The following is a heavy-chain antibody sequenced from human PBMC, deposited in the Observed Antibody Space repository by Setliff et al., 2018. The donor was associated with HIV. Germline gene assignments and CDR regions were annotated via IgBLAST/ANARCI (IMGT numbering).Heavy chain of an antibody. CDR2: INYSGTT. D-gene: IGHD2-15*01. V-gene: IGHV4-34*01. CDR3: AATYCRGGGRDCPQMYDY. CDR1: GGSFSGNY. Sequence: SETLSLTCAIYGGSFSGNYWSWIRQPPGKGLEWIGEINYSGTTNHNPFLKSRVTISVDTSRKQFSLKLNSVTAADSAIYYCAATYCRGGGRDCPQMYDYWGQGSLVTVSS. J-gene: IGHJ4*02.